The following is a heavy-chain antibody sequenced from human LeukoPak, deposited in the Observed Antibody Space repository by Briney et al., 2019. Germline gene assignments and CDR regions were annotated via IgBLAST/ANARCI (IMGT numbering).Heavy chain of an antibody. CDR3: AKEDIVVVPAAI. V-gene: IGHV3-23*01. CDR2: ISSSGGST. D-gene: IGHD2-2*01. J-gene: IGHJ4*02. Sequence: GLXXXSAISSSGGSTYYADSVKGRFTISRDNSKNTLYLQMNSLRAEDTAVYYCAKEDIVVVPAAIWGQGTLVTVSS.